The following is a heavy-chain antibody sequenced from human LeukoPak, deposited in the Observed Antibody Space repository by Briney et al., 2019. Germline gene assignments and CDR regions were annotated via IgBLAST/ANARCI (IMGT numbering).Heavy chain of an antibody. CDR1: GFGFSNSA. Sequence: GGSLRLSCTASGFGFSNSAMTWVRQAPGKGLEWVSSIGGGGSSYYAGSVKGRFTISRDNSKNTVYLQMNNLRAEDTAIFYCVKGVTMVRGSREFDYWGQGTLVTVSS. J-gene: IGHJ4*02. V-gene: IGHV3-23*01. CDR2: IGGGGSS. CDR3: VKGVTMVRGSREFDY. D-gene: IGHD3-10*01.